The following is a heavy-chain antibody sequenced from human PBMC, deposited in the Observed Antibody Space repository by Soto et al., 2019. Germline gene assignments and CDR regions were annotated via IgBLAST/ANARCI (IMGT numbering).Heavy chain of an antibody. CDR2: MNPNSGNT. D-gene: IGHD2-15*01. V-gene: IGHV1-8*01. CDR1: GYTFTSYD. CDR3: FSGRVAQTGGYGMDV. Sequence: QVQLVQSGAEVKKPGASVKVSCKASGYTFTSYDINWVRQATGQGLEWMGWMNPNSGNTGYAQKFQGRVTMTRNTSKSRAYMELSSLRSEDTAVYYCFSGRVAQTGGYGMDVWGQGTTVTVSS. J-gene: IGHJ6*02.